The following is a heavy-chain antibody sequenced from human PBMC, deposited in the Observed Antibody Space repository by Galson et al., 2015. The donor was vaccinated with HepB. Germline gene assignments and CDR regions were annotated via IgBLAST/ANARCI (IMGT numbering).Heavy chain of an antibody. D-gene: IGHD6-25*01. J-gene: IGHJ6*02. Sequence: SLRLSCAVSGFSFTSHSMNWVRQAPGKGLEWVSYISSGGTKYYADSVKGQFTISRDNAKKSMYLHMSSLRAEDTAIYYCARNPASYDYYNMDVWGQGTTVTVSS. CDR3: ARNPASYDYYNMDV. CDR1: GFSFTSHS. V-gene: IGHV3-48*01. CDR2: ISSGGTK.